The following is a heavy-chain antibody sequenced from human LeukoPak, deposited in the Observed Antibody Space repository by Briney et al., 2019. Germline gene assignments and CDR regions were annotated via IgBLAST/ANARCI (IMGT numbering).Heavy chain of an antibody. J-gene: IGHJ4*02. CDR2: ISGSGAST. V-gene: IGHV3-23*01. CDR1: GFTFNYYA. Sequence: GGSLRLSCAASGFTFNYYAMSWVRQAPGKGLEWVSSISGSGASTYYADSVRGRFTIMRDNSQNTVYLQMNSLRAEDTAVYYCAKTSSIYRRDGYNLGYWGQGTLVTVSS. CDR3: AKTSSIYRRDGYNLGY. D-gene: IGHD5-24*01.